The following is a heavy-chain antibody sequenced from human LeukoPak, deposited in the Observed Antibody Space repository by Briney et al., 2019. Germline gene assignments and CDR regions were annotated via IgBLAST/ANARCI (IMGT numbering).Heavy chain of an antibody. CDR1: GFTFSSYA. CDR3: AKAHQAATYYYYYGMDV. J-gene: IGHJ6*02. D-gene: IGHD2-15*01. Sequence: SGGSLRLSCAASGFTFSSYAMGWVRQAPGKGLEWVSAISGSGGSTYYADSVKGRFTISRDNSKNTLYLQMNSLRAEDTAVYYCAKAHQAATYYYYYGMDVWGQGTTVTVSS. V-gene: IGHV3-23*01. CDR2: ISGSGGST.